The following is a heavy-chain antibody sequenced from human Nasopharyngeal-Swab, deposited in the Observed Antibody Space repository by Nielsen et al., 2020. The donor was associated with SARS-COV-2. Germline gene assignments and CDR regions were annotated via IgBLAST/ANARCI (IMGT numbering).Heavy chain of an antibody. Sequence: GESLKISCKASGYTFTSYYMHWVRQAPGQGLEWMGIINPSGGSTSYAQKFQGRVTMTRDTSTSTVYMELSSLRSEDTAVYYCARDRVGWLDPFDYWGQGTLVTVSS. D-gene: IGHD5-12*01. V-gene: IGHV1-46*01. J-gene: IGHJ4*02. CDR2: INPSGGST. CDR1: GYTFTSYY. CDR3: ARDRVGWLDPFDY.